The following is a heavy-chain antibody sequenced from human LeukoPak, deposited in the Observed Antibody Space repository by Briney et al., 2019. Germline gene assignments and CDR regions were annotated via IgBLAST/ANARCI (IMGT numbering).Heavy chain of an antibody. D-gene: IGHD4-17*01. CDR3: ARAGVSGNDYGDYRTTYYYYYYMDV. CDR1: GFTFSNAW. J-gene: IGHJ6*03. Sequence: GGSLRLSCAASGFTFSNAWMSWVRQAPGKGLEWVGRIKSKTDGGTTDYAAPVKGRFTISRDDSKNTLYLQMNSLRAEDTAVYYCARAGVSGNDYGDYRTTYYYYYYMDVWGKGTTVTVSS. CDR2: IKSKTDGGTT. V-gene: IGHV3-15*01.